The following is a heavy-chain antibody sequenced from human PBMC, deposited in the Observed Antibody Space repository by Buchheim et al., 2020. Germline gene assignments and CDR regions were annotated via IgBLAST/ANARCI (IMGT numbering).Heavy chain of an antibody. CDR3: ARGGRYGSGSFYLDN. CDR2: IKNDGSST. V-gene: IGHV3-74*01. Sequence: EVQLVESGGGLIQPGGSLRLSCAASGFTFSSYWMHWVRQAPGKGLVWVSRIKNDGSSTNYADSVKGRLTISRDNAKNTLYLQINSIRAEDTAVYYCARGGRYGSGSFYLDNWGQGTL. D-gene: IGHD3-10*01. J-gene: IGHJ4*02. CDR1: GFTFSSYW.